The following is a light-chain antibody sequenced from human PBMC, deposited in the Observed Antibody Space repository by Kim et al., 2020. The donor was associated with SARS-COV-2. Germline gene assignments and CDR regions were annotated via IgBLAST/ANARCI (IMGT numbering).Light chain of an antibody. CDR1: NIGSKH. CDR3: QVWDNNTWV. CDR2: RDS. J-gene: IGLJ3*02. V-gene: IGLV3-9*01. Sequence: VALGQTASITWGGDNIGSKHVHWYQQKAGQAPVLVIYRDSSRPAEIPERFSGSNSGNTATLTVSRAQAGDEADYYCQVWDNNTWVFGAGTQLTVL.